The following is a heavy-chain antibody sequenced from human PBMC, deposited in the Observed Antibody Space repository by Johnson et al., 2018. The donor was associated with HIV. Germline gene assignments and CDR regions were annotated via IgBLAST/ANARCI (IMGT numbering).Heavy chain of an antibody. V-gene: IGHV3-9*01. Sequence: VQLVESGGGLVQPGRSLRLSCAASGFTFDDYAMHWVRQATGKGLEWVSGISWNSGSIGYADSVKGRFTISRDNAKNSLYLQMNSLRAEDTALYYCAKEGAAVIHFDIWGQGTMVTVSS. J-gene: IGHJ3*02. CDR1: GFTFDDYA. CDR3: AKEGAAVIHFDI. D-gene: IGHD6-13*01. CDR2: ISWNSGSI.